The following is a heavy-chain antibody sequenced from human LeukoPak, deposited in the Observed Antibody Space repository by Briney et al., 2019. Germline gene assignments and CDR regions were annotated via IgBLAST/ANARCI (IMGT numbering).Heavy chain of an antibody. J-gene: IGHJ3*02. CDR3: ASLRFLEWLGAFDI. CDR1: GGSISSYY. V-gene: IGHV4-59*01. D-gene: IGHD3-3*01. Sequence: PSETLSLTCTVSGGSISSYYWSWIRQPPGKGLEWIGYIYYSGSTNYNPSLKSRVTISVDTSKNQFSLKLSSVTAADTAVYYCASLRFLEWLGAFDIWGQGTMVTVSS. CDR2: IYYSGST.